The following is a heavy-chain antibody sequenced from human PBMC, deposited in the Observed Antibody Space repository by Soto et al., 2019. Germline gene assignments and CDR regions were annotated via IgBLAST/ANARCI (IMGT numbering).Heavy chain of an antibody. Sequence: ASVKVSCKASGYTFTSYYINWVRQATGQGLEWMGWMNPNGGNTGYAQKFQGRVTMTTNTSISTAYMELRSLRSDDTAVYYCASASREIAAPGDAFDIWGQGTMVTVSS. CDR1: GYTFTSYY. CDR3: ASASREIAAPGDAFDI. CDR2: MNPNGGNT. V-gene: IGHV1-8*01. D-gene: IGHD6-13*01. J-gene: IGHJ3*02.